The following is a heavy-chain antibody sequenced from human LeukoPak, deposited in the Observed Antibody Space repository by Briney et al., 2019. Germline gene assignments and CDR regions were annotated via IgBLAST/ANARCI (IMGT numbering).Heavy chain of an antibody. CDR3: AREDHYSSSYDY. J-gene: IGHJ4*02. CDR1: GFTFSSYS. D-gene: IGHD6-6*01. Sequence: PGGSLRLSCAAYGFTFSSYSMNWVRQAPGKGLEWVSSISSSSSYIYYADSVKGRFTISRDNAKNSLYLQMNSLRAEDTAVYYCAREDHYSSSYDYWGQGTLVTVSS. V-gene: IGHV3-21*01. CDR2: ISSSSSYI.